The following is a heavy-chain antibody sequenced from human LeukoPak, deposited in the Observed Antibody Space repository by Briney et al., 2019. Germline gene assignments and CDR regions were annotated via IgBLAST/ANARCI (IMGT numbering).Heavy chain of an antibody. V-gene: IGHV3-21*01. CDR1: GFTFSSYA. Sequence: GGSLRLSCAASGFTFSSYAMNWVRQAPGKGLEWVSSISSSSSYIYYADSVKGRFTISRDNAKNSLYLQMNSLKAEDTAVYYCAELGITMIGGVWGKGTTVTISS. CDR3: AELGITMIGGV. J-gene: IGHJ6*04. CDR2: ISSSSSYI. D-gene: IGHD3-10*02.